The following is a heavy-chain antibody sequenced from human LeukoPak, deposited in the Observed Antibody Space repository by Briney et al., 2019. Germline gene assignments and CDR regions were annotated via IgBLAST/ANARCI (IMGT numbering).Heavy chain of an antibody. Sequence: PGGSLRLSCEFSGIIFSTYAMNSVRQAPGKGLEWISYVSGSNSGSTSIIQYADSVQGRFTISRDNAKNSLHLQMDSLSAEDTAVYYCARDFWSGYYPEAWGQGALVIVSS. CDR2: VSGSNSGSTSII. J-gene: IGHJ5*02. D-gene: IGHD3-3*01. CDR1: GIIFSTYA. CDR3: ARDFWSGYYPEA. V-gene: IGHV3-48*04.